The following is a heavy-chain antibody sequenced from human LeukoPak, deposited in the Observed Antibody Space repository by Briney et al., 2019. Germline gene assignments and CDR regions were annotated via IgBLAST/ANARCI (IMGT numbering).Heavy chain of an antibody. Sequence: GGSLRLSCAASGFTFSSYAMSWVRQAPGRGLEWVSAISGSGGSTYYADSVKGQFTISRDNSKNTLYLQMNSLRAEDTAVYYCAKDGNGYFDYWGQGTLVTVSS. V-gene: IGHV3-23*01. CDR1: GFTFSSYA. D-gene: IGHD2-15*01. CDR3: AKDGNGYFDY. CDR2: ISGSGGST. J-gene: IGHJ4*02.